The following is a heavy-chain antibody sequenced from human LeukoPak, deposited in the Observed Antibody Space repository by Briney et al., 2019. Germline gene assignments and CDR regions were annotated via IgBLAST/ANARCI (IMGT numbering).Heavy chain of an antibody. CDR1: GGSISSGGYS. V-gene: IGHV4-30-2*01. D-gene: IGHD3-3*01. CDR2: IYHSGST. J-gene: IGHJ3*02. Sequence: PSGTLSLTCAVSGGSISSGGYSWSWIRQPPGKGLEWIGYIYHSGSTYYNPSLKSRVTISVDRSKNQFSLKLSSVTAADTAVYYCARNDFWSGYAFDIWGQGTMVTVSS. CDR3: ARNDFWSGYAFDI.